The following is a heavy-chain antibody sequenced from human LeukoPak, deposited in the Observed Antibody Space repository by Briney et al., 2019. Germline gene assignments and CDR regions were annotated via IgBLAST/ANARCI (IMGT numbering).Heavy chain of an antibody. Sequence: GGSLRLSCAASGFAFKNAWMSWVRQAPGKGLEWLGLIKRKTEGATTDYSAPVKGRFTISRDDSENTLYLQMNSLRAEDTAVYHCANPPTVTSFDYWGQGTLVTVSS. D-gene: IGHD4-11*01. J-gene: IGHJ4*02. CDR1: GFAFKNAW. CDR2: IKRKTEGATT. CDR3: ANPPTVTSFDY. V-gene: IGHV3-15*01.